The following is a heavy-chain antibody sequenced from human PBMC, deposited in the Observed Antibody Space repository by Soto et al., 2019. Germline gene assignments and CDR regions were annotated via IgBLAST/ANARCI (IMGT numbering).Heavy chain of an antibody. CDR3: ASTGGYDFWSGYYLATGNYYYYGMDV. CDR1: GFTVSSNY. D-gene: IGHD3-3*01. J-gene: IGHJ6*02. CDR2: IYSGGST. Sequence: PGGSLRLSCAASGFTVSSNYMSWVRQAPGKGLEWVSVIYSGGSTYYADSVKGRFTISRDNSKNTLYLQMNSLRAEDTAVYYCASTGGYDFWSGYYLATGNYYYYGMDVWGQGTTVTVSS. V-gene: IGHV3-66*01.